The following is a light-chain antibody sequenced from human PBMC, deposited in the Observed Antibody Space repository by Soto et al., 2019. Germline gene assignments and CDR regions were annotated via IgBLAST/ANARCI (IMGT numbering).Light chain of an antibody. Sequence: EIVMTQSPATLSLSPGERATLSCRASQGVTTNLAWYQQKPGQAPRLLIYGASTRATGIPARFSGSGSGTEFTLTISSLQSEDFAVYYCQQYNNWPLTFGGGTKVEIK. CDR2: GAS. CDR3: QQYNNWPLT. J-gene: IGKJ4*01. CDR1: QGVTTN. V-gene: IGKV3-15*01.